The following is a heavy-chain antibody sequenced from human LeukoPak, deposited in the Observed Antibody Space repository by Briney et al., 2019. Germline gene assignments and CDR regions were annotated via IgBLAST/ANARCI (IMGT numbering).Heavy chain of an antibody. CDR1: GFSFSSYE. Sequence: GGSLRLSCAASGFSFSSYEMNWVRQAPGKGLEWVSYISSSGNSLYYADSVKGRFTISRDNTKNSLYLQMNSLRAEDTAVYYCARGATWFDPWGRGTLVTVSS. CDR2: ISSSGNSL. J-gene: IGHJ5*02. V-gene: IGHV3-48*03. CDR3: ARGATWFDP.